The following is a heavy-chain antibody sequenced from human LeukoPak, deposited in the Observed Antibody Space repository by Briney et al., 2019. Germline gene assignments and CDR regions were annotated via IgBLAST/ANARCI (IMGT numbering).Heavy chain of an antibody. J-gene: IGHJ3*02. CDR1: GYTFTGYY. D-gene: IGHD3-16*02. Sequence: ASVTVSFTASGYTFTGYYMHWVRQAPGQGLEWMGWINPNSGGTNYAQKFQGRVTMTRDTSISTAYMELSRLRSDDTAVYYCARDGDDYVWGSYPDAFDIWGQGTMVTVSS. V-gene: IGHV1-2*02. CDR2: INPNSGGT. CDR3: ARDGDDYVWGSYPDAFDI.